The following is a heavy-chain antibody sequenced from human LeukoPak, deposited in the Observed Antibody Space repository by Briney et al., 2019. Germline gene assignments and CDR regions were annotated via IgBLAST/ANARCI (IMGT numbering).Heavy chain of an antibody. J-gene: IGHJ4*02. CDR2: ISGSGGST. Sequence: GGSLRLSCAASGFTFSNYDMSWARQAPGKGLEWVSAISGSGGSTYYADSVKGRFTISRDNSKNTLYLQMNSLRAEDTAVYYCAKDYMVRGVILWYFDYWGQGTLVTVSS. D-gene: IGHD3-10*01. CDR3: AKDYMVRGVILWYFDY. CDR1: GFTFSNYD. V-gene: IGHV3-23*01.